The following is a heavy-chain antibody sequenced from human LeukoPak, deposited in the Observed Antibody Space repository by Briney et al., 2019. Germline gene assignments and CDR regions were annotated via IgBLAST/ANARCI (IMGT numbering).Heavy chain of an antibody. CDR3: VKITSVTGGDC. CDR2: ISSNGGSS. V-gene: IGHV3-64D*09. Sequence: HTGGSLRLSCSASGFTFSAYAMYWVRQAPGKGLEYVSGISSNGGSSFYADSVKGRFTISRDNSKNTLYLQMSSLRAEDTAVYYCVKITSVTGGDCWGQGTRLTVSS. J-gene: IGHJ4*02. CDR1: GFTFSAYA. D-gene: IGHD1-1*01.